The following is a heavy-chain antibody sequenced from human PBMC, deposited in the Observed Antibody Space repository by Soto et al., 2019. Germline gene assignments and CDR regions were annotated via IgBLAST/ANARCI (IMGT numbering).Heavy chain of an antibody. CDR1: GYTFTSYG. CDR2: ISAYNGNT. V-gene: IGHV1-18*01. J-gene: IGHJ5*02. Sequence: GASVKVSCKASGYTFTSYGISWVRQAPGQGLEWMGWISAYNGNTNYAQKLQGRVTMTTDTSTSTAYMELRSLRSDDTAVYYCARVSRRIAAAESWSDPWGQGTLVTVSS. CDR3: ARVSRRIAAAESWSDP. D-gene: IGHD6-13*01.